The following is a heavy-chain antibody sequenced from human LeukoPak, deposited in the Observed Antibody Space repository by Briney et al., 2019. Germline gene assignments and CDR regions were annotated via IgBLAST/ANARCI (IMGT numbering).Heavy chain of an antibody. CDR2: ISYNGRNN. CDR1: GFTFSSSG. J-gene: IGHJ4*02. V-gene: IGHV3-30*18. CDR3: AKDRIAASRRDFDY. D-gene: IGHD6-13*01. Sequence: QPGGSLRLSCAASGFTFSSSGMHWVRQAPGKGLEWVAAISYNGRNNYYADSVKGRFTISRDNSRNTLYLQMNSLRPGDTAVYFCAKDRIAASRRDFDYWGQGTLVTVSA.